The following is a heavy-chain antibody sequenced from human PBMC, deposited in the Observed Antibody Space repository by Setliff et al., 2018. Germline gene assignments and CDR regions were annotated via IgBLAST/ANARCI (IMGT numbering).Heavy chain of an antibody. J-gene: IGHJ4*02. CDR3: SRLVRYCTATSCQRLSGGEF. CDR2: IGVYTGKT. V-gene: IGHV1-18*01. D-gene: IGHD2-2*01. Sequence: GASVKVSCKASGYKFADYGITWVRQAPGQGLEWMGWIGVYTGKTYYADKFQGRVTMTTDSSTDTAYLELRSLTFDDTAVYFCSRLVRYCTATSCQRLSGGEFWGQGTLVTVPQ. CDR1: GYKFADYG.